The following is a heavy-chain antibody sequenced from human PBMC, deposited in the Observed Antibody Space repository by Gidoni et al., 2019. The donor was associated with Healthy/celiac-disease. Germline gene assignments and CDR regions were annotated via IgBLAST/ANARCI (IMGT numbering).Heavy chain of an antibody. CDR3: AKIAVAGTGWYFDL. D-gene: IGHD6-19*01. CDR2: ISWNSGSI. J-gene: IGHJ2*01. V-gene: IGHV3-9*01. Sequence: EVQLVESGGGLVQPGRSLRLSCADSGFTFDDYAMHWVRQAPGKGLEWVSGISWNSGSIGYADSVKGRFTISRDNAKNSLYLQMNSLRAEDTALYYCAKIAVAGTGWYFDLWGRGTLVTVSS. CDR1: GFTFDDYA.